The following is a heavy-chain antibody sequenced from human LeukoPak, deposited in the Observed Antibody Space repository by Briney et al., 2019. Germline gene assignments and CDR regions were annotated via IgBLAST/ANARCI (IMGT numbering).Heavy chain of an antibody. D-gene: IGHD2-21*02. CDR2: ISPYDGDT. J-gene: IGHJ5*02. CDR3: ARDYCTKGGDCYKEDLFDP. CDR1: GYTFAIYG. V-gene: IGHV1-18*01. Sequence: ASVKVSCKASGYTFAIYGISWVRQAPGQGLEWMAWISPYDGDTNYAQNFEGRVTMTTETSTSTAYMELRSLRSDDTAIYYCARDYCTKGGDCYKEDLFDPWGQGTLVTVSS.